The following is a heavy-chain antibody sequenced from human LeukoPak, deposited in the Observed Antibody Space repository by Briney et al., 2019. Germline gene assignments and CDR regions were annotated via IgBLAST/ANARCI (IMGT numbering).Heavy chain of an antibody. CDR3: ARSVPPTYCGGDCYYAFDI. CDR1: GGTFSSYA. J-gene: IGHJ3*02. D-gene: IGHD2-21*02. Sequence: EASVKVSCKASGGTFSSYAISWVRQAPGQGLEWMGGIIPIFGTANYAQKFQGRVTITADESTTTAYMELSSLRSEDTAVYYCARSVPPTYCGGDCYYAFDIWGQGTMVTVSS. V-gene: IGHV1-69*13. CDR2: IIPIFGTA.